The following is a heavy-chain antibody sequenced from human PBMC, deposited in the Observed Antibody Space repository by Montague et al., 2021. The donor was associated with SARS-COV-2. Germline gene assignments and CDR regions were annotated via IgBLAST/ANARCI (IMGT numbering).Heavy chain of an antibody. CDR3: ARAPIYRSSWYAYFDY. V-gene: IGHV4-59*01. D-gene: IGHD6-13*01. J-gene: IGHJ4*02. CDR2: INYSGST. CDR1: GDSMNNYY. Sequence: SETLSLTCTVSGDSMNNYYWSWIRQPPGKGLEWIGYINYSGSTHYNPSHQSRVTLSKDTSKNQFSLRLTSVTAADTAMYFCARAPIYRSSWYAYFDYWGQGTLVTVSS.